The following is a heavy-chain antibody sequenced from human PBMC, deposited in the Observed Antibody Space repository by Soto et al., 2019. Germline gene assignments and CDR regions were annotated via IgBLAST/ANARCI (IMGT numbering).Heavy chain of an antibody. J-gene: IGHJ6*02. CDR1: GYSFTTYG. V-gene: IGHV1-18*01. Sequence: QVQLVQSRGEVKKPGASVKVSCKTSGYSFTTYGISWVRQAPGQGLEWMGWISGYNGNTNYAQKLRGRGTMTTDKSTSTAYMELRSLRSDDTAVYYCAREGPAPYYYYGMDVWGQGSTVTVSS. CDR3: AREGPAPYYYYGMDV. CDR2: ISGYNGNT.